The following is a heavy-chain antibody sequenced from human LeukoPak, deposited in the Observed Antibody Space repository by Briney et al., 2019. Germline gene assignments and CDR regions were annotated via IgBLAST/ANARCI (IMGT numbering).Heavy chain of an antibody. V-gene: IGHV4-31*02. Sequence: LRLSCAASGFTFSSYAMSWIRQHPGKGLEWIGYIYYSGSTYYNPSLKSRVTISVDTSKNQFSLKLSSVTAADTAVYYCARGVGKNYYGMDVWGQGTTVTVSS. CDR1: GFTFSSYA. CDR3: ARGVGKNYYGMDV. J-gene: IGHJ6*02. D-gene: IGHD1-26*01. CDR2: IYYSGST.